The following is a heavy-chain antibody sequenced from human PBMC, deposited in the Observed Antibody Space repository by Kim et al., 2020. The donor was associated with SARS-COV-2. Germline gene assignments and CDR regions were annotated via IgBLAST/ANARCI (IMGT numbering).Heavy chain of an antibody. CDR2: ISAYNGNT. CDR3: ARETDIVVVPAAPRDRFDP. Sequence: ASVKVSCKASGYTFTSYGISWVRKAPGQGLEWMGWISAYNGNTNYAQKLQGRVTMTTDTSTSTAYMELRSLRSDDTAVYYCARETDIVVVPAAPRDRFDPWGQGTLVTVSS. V-gene: IGHV1-18*01. J-gene: IGHJ5*02. CDR1: GYTFTSYG. D-gene: IGHD2-2*01.